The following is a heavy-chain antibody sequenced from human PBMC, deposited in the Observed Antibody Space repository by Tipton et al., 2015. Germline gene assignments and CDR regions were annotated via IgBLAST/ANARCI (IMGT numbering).Heavy chain of an antibody. V-gene: IGHV3-30*03. CDR2: LSYDGSNK. D-gene: IGHD5/OR15-5a*01. Sequence: SLRLSCAASGFTFSSYGMHWVRQAPGKGLEWVAVLSYDGSNKYYADSVKGRFTISRDNAKNTLYLQMNSLRAEDTAVYYYVRYGVSHAMDVWGQGTMVTVSS. CDR1: GFTFSSYG. J-gene: IGHJ6*02. CDR3: VRYGVSHAMDV.